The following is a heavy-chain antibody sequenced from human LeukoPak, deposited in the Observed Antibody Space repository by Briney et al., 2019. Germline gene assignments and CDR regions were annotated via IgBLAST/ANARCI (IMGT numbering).Heavy chain of an antibody. J-gene: IGHJ4*02. D-gene: IGHD3-22*01. V-gene: IGHV3-43*02. Sequence: GGSLRLSCAASGFTFDDYAMHWVRQAPGKGLEWVSLISGGGGSTYYADSVKGRFTISRDNSKNSLYLQMNSLRTEDTALYYCAKVPYYYDSSGYYSVDYWGQGTLVTVSS. CDR2: ISGGGGST. CDR1: GFTFDDYA. CDR3: AKVPYYYDSSGYYSVDY.